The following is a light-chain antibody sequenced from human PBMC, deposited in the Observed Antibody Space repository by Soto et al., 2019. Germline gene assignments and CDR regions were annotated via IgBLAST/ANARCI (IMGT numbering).Light chain of an antibody. J-gene: IGKJ4*01. CDR2: DAS. V-gene: IGKV1-33*01. Sequence: DIPMTQAPSSLSARVGDRITITCQARQDVGVYVDWYQQKPGKAPKDLIYDASSVKTGVPSRFSGSGSGTLLTLTISSLQPEDFATYYCRQYDSLPLTCGGGTKVEIK. CDR3: RQYDSLPLT. CDR1: QDVGVY.